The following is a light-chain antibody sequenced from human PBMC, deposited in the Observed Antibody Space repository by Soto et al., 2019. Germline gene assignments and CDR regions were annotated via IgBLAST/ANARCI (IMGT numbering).Light chain of an antibody. CDR1: PSISSW. V-gene: IGKV1-5*03. CDR3: QQYNSSPT. Sequence: QMTQSPSTLSASVGDRVTITCRASPSISSWLAWYQQKPGKAPKLLIYKASSLESGVPSRFSGSGSGTEFTLTISSLQPDDFATYYCQQYNSSPTFGQGTKVEIK. CDR2: KAS. J-gene: IGKJ1*01.